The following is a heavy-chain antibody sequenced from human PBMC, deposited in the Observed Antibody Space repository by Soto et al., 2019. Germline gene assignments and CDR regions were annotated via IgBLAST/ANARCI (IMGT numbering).Heavy chain of an antibody. Sequence: QVQLVQSGAEVKKPESSVKVSCKAPGGTFSTYAISWVRQAPGQGLEWMGGIIPMFGTANYAQRFQDRVTITADESTNTVYMELSSVRSEDTAVYFCASGLQLWLRRINNGYSGWGQGTLVTVSS. CDR2: IIPMFGTA. CDR1: GGTFSTYA. V-gene: IGHV1-69*12. J-gene: IGHJ4*02. D-gene: IGHD5-12*01. CDR3: ASGLQLWLRRINNGYSG.